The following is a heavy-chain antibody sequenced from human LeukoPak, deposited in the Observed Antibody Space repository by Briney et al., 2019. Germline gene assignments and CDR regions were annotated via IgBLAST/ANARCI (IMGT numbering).Heavy chain of an antibody. D-gene: IGHD3-22*01. CDR3: ARGLHFRVYDSSDYYPY. V-gene: IGHV3-7*01. CDR1: GFTFSSYW. Sequence: GGSLRLSCAASGFTFSSYWMSWVRQAPGKGLEWVANIKHDESEKYSVDSVKGRFTISRDNAKDSLYLQMNSLRAEDTAVYYCARGLHFRVYDSSDYYPYWGQGTLVTVSS. CDR2: IKHDESEK. J-gene: IGHJ4*02.